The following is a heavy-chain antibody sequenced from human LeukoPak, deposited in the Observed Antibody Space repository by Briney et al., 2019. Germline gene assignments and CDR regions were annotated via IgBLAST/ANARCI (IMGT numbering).Heavy chain of an antibody. CDR1: GFTFSTYA. V-gene: IGHV3-30*18. CDR2: ISYDGNTK. CDR3: AKDYDSSGYKYYYYYYGMDV. D-gene: IGHD3-22*01. Sequence: GGSLRLSCAASGFTFSTYAIHWVRRPPGKGLEWVAVISYDGNTKYYADSVKGRFTISRDNSKNTLYLQMNSLRAEDTAVYYCAKDYDSSGYKYYYYYYGMDVWGQGTTVTVSS. J-gene: IGHJ6*02.